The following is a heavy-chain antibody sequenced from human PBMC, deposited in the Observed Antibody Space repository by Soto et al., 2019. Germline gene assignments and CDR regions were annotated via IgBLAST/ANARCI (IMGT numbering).Heavy chain of an antibody. CDR3: ARHGENDYGDYYYYYYMDV. D-gene: IGHD4-17*01. CDR2: IYYSGNT. J-gene: IGHJ6*03. Sequence: PSETLSLTCTVSGGSISSYYWSWIRQPPGKGLEWIGYIYYSGNTNYNPSLKSRVTISVDTSKNQFSLKLSSVTAADTAVYYCARHGENDYGDYYYYYYMDVWGKGTTVTVSS. CDR1: GGSISSYY. V-gene: IGHV4-59*08.